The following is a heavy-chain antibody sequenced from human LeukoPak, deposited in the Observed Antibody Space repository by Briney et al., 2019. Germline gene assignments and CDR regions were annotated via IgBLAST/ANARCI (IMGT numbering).Heavy chain of an antibody. CDR1: GYTFTTYD. Sequence: ASVKVSCKASGYTFTTYDNNWVRQATGQGLEWMGWMNPNSGNTGYAQKFQGRVTMTRNTSISTAFMELSGLRSEDTAVYFCARRNTAMVAGLDYWGQGSLVTVSS. J-gene: IGHJ4*02. CDR3: ARRNTAMVAGLDY. D-gene: IGHD5-18*01. V-gene: IGHV1-8*01. CDR2: MNPNSGNT.